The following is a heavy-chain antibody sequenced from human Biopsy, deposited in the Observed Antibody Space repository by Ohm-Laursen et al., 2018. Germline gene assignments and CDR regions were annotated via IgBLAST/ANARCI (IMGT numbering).Heavy chain of an antibody. Sequence: GTLSPTCSVSGGSVGDYFLSWTRLVPGKRPEWIGYTYYRGTSENNPSLRSRVTTSVDISRNQFFLNMKSVTGADTAVYYCAAFPFSGGPAFDIWGQGTTVIVSS. J-gene: IGHJ3*02. CDR3: AAFPFSGGPAFDI. D-gene: IGHD2/OR15-2a*01. CDR2: TYYRGTS. V-gene: IGHV4-59*02. CDR1: GGSVGDYF.